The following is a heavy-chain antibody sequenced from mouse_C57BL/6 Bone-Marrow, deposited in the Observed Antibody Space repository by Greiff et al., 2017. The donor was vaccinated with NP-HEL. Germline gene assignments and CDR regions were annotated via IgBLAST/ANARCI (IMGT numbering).Heavy chain of an antibody. Sequence: VHLVESGAELARPGASVKLSCKASGYTFTSYGISWVKQRTGQGLEWIGEIYPRSGNTYYNEKFKGKATLTADKSSSTAYMELRSLTSEDSAVYFCARDDYYGSSYYFDYWGQGTTLTVSS. D-gene: IGHD1-1*01. CDR3: ARDDYYGSSYYFDY. CDR1: GYTFTSYG. J-gene: IGHJ2*01. CDR2: IYPRSGNT. V-gene: IGHV1-81*01.